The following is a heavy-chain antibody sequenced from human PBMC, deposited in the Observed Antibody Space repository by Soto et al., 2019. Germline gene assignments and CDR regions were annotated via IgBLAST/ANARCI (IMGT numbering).Heavy chain of an antibody. V-gene: IGHV1-69*01. Sequence: QVQLVQSGAEVKKPGSSVKVSCKASGGTFSSYAISWVRQAPGQGLEWMGGIIPIFGTANYAQKFQGRVKITADESTSTAYMELSSLRSEDPAVYYGARPVVVTAGPYFGMDVWVQGTTVTVAS. CDR2: IIPIFGTA. CDR1: GGTFSSYA. D-gene: IGHD2-21*02. J-gene: IGHJ6*02. CDR3: ARPVVVTAGPYFGMDV.